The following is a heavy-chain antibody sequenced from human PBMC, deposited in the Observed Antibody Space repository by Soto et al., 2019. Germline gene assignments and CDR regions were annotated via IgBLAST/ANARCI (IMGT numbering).Heavy chain of an antibody. V-gene: IGHV1-8*01. CDR2: MNPQTGNT. CDR1: GYTFTRYD. D-gene: IGHD6-6*01. J-gene: IGHJ6*03. CDR3: ARLSEESSSSNYYYFYMDV. Sequence: QVQLVQSGSEGKEPGASMKISCQASGYTFTRYDITWVRQATGQGLEWMGWMNPQTGNTAYAEKFQGRVTMTRSTSMNTAYMELSGLRSEDTAVYYCARLSEESSSSNYYYFYMDVWGKGSTVTVSS.